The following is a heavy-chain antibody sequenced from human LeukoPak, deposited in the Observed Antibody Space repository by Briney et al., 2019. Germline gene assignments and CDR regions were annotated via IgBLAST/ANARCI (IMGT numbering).Heavy chain of an antibody. D-gene: IGHD5-24*01. Sequence: PGGSLRPSCAASGFTFSSFAMTWVRQAPGKGLEWVSTITGSGDSTYYADSVKGRFTISRDNSRNTLYLQMNSLRAEDTAVYYCAKDIERWLQSLFDYWGQGTLVTVSS. V-gene: IGHV3-23*01. CDR3: AKDIERWLQSLFDY. CDR2: ITGSGDST. CDR1: GFTFSSFA. J-gene: IGHJ4*02.